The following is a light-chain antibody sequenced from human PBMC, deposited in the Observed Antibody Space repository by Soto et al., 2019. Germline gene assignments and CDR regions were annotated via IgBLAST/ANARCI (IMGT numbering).Light chain of an antibody. CDR1: QSVSSY. J-gene: IGKJ3*01. Sequence: EIVLTQSPATLSLSPGERATLSCRTSQSVSSYLAWYQQKPGQAPKILIYDASNRATGIPARFSGSGSGTDFTLTISSLEPEDFAVYYCQQRSNWPRRTFGPGTKVDIK. CDR2: DAS. V-gene: IGKV3-11*01. CDR3: QQRSNWPRRT.